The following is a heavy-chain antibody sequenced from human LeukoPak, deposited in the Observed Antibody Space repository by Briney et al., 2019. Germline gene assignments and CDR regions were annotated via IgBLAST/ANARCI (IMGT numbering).Heavy chain of an antibody. CDR1: AFTFTRYG. J-gene: IGHJ4*02. CDR2: TSAYNGDT. Sequence: SVKLSCKASAFTFTRYGITGGRQAPGQGHEWRGGTSAYNGDTNYAQKLQGRVTMTRDTSTSTVYMELRSLSSDDTAVYYCARDPTNTSGRYAHFDYWGQGTLVTVSS. CDR3: ARDPTNTSGRYAHFDY. D-gene: IGHD6-19*01. V-gene: IGHV1-18*01.